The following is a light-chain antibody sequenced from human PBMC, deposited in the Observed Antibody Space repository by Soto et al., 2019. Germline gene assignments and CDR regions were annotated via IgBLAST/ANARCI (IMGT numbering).Light chain of an antibody. J-gene: IGKJ1*01. Sequence: DIQMTQSPSTLSGSVGDRVTITCRASQTISSWLAWYQQKPGKAPKLLIYKASTLKSGVPSRFSGSGSGTEFTLTISSLQPDDVATYYCQQYNTFWTFGQGTKV. CDR2: KAS. V-gene: IGKV1-5*03. CDR3: QQYNTFWT. CDR1: QTISSW.